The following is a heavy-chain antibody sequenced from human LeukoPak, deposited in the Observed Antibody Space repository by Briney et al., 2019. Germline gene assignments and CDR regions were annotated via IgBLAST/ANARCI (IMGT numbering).Heavy chain of an antibody. D-gene: IGHD4-11*01. CDR3: ARSDYSNYAPGDY. J-gene: IGHJ4*02. CDR1: GGSISSSSYY. Sequence: KPSETLSLTCTVSGGSISSSSYYWGWIRQPPGKGLEWIGSIYYSGSTYYNPSLKSRVTISVDTSKNQFSLKLSSVTAADTAVYYCARSDYSNYAPGDYWGQGILVTVSS. CDR2: IYYSGST. V-gene: IGHV4-39*01.